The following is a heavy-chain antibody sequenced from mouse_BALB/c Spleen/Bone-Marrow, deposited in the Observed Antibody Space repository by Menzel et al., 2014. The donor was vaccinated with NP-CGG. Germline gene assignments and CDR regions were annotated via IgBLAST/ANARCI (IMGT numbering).Heavy chain of an antibody. D-gene: IGHD2-1*01. V-gene: IGHV1-7*01. CDR2: INPSTGYT. Sequence: QVQLQQSGAELAKPGASVKMSCKTSGYTFTTYWIHWVEQRPGQGLEWIGYINPSTGYTEYNQKFKDKATLTADKSSSTAYMQLSSLTSEEFAVYYCAREGIYYGNTWFAYWGQGTLVTVSA. CDR3: AREGIYYGNTWFAY. J-gene: IGHJ3*01. CDR1: GYTFTTYW.